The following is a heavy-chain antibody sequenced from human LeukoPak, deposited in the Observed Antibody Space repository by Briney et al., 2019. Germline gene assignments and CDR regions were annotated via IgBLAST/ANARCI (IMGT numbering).Heavy chain of an antibody. D-gene: IGHD6-13*01. CDR2: IYTSGST. J-gene: IGHJ4*02. V-gene: IGHV4-61*02. Sequence: SETLSLTCTVSGGSISSGSYYWSWIRQPAGKGLEWIGRIYTSGSTNYNPSLKSRVTISVDTSKNQFSLNLSSVTAADTAVYYCARGHGSTWYLLGYYFDYWGQGNLVTVSS. CDR3: ARGHGSTWYLLGYYFDY. CDR1: GGSISSGSYY.